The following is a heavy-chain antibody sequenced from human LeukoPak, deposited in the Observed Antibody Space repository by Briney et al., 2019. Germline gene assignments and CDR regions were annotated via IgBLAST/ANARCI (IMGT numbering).Heavy chain of an antibody. D-gene: IGHD6-19*01. CDR3: ARNPRVGAVADIDFDY. Sequence: GRSLRLSCAASGFTFSSYAMHWVRQAPGKGLEWVAVISYDGSNKYYADSVKGRFTISRDNSKNTLYLQMNSLRAEDTAVYYCARNPRVGAVADIDFDYWGQGTLVTVSS. CDR1: GFTFSSYA. CDR2: ISYDGSNK. J-gene: IGHJ4*02. V-gene: IGHV3-30*04.